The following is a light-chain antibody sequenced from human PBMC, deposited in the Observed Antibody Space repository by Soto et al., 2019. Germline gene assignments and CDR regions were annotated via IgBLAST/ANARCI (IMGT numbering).Light chain of an antibody. CDR3: CSYAGSSTVV. Sequence: QSVLTQPASVSGSPGQSITISCTGTSRDVGSYNLVSWYQQHPGKAPKLMIYEVSKRPSGVSNRFSGSKSGNTASLTISELQAEDGADYYCCSYAGSSTVVFGGGTQLTVL. V-gene: IGLV2-23*02. CDR1: SRDVGSYNL. J-gene: IGLJ2*01. CDR2: EVS.